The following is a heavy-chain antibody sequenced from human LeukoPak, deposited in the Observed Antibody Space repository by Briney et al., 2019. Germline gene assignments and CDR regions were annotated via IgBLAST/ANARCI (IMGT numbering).Heavy chain of an antibody. Sequence: AASVKVSCKASGGTFSSYAISWVRQAPGQGLEWMGGIIPIFGTANYAQKFQGRVTITADESTSTAYMELSSLRSEDTAVYYCARDAPAYCSSTSCSGFDPWGQGTLVTVSS. CDR3: ARDAPAYCSSTSCSGFDP. CDR1: GGTFSSYA. CDR2: IIPIFGTA. J-gene: IGHJ5*02. V-gene: IGHV1-69*13. D-gene: IGHD2-2*01.